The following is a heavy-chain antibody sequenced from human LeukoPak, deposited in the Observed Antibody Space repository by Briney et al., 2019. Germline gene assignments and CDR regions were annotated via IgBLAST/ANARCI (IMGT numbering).Heavy chain of an antibody. CDR1: GYTFTGYY. CDR3: ARDFCSSTSCYGWFDP. Sequence: GASVKVSCKASGYTFTGYYIHWVRQAPGQGLEWVGLINPNSGGTNYAHRFQGRVTLTMDRSISTVYMELSRLRSDDTAVYYCARDFCSSTSCYGWFDPWGQGTLVTVSS. V-gene: IGHV1-2*02. CDR2: INPNSGGT. J-gene: IGHJ5*02. D-gene: IGHD2-2*01.